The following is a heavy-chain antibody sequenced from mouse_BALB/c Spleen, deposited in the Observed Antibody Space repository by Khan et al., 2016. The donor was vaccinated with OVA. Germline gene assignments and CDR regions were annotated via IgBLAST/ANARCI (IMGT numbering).Heavy chain of an antibody. CDR2: IYPSDSYT. V-gene: IGHV1-69*02. CDR3: TSVDPGNFDY. J-gene: IGHJ2*01. Sequence: QVQLQQPGAELVRPGASVNLSCKASGYTFTNYWINWVKQRPGQGLEWIGNIYPSDSYTNYNQKFKDKATLTVDKSSSTAYMQLSSPTSDDSAVYYCTSVDPGNFDYWGQGTTLTVSS. CDR1: GYTFTNYW.